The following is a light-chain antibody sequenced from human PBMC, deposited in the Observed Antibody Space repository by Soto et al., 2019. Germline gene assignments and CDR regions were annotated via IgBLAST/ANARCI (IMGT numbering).Light chain of an antibody. CDR1: QSVASN. Sequence: EIVMTQSPATLSVSPGERATLSCRASQSVASNLAWYQQKPGQAPRLVIYGASTRATGFPARFSGSGSGTEFTLTISSLQSEDFAAYYCQQYYNWPLTFGPGTKVDIK. CDR2: GAS. J-gene: IGKJ3*01. CDR3: QQYYNWPLT. V-gene: IGKV3-15*01.